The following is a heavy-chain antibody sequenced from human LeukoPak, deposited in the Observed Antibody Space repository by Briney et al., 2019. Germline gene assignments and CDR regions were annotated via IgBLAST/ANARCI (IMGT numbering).Heavy chain of an antibody. CDR2: IYYSGST. CDR3: ALGYCGGGSCYARKYFQH. D-gene: IGHD2-15*01. CDR1: GGSISSSY. Sequence: SETLSLTCTVSGGSISSSYWSWIRQPPGKGLEWIGYIYYSGSTYYNPSPKSRVTISVDTSKNQFSLRLSSVTAADTTVYYCALGYCGGGSCYARKYFQHWGQGTLVTVSS. J-gene: IGHJ1*01. V-gene: IGHV4-59*06.